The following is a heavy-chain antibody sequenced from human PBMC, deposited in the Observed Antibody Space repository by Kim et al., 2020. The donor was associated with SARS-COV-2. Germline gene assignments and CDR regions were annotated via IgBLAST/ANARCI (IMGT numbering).Heavy chain of an antibody. J-gene: IGHJ3*02. CDR1: GFILSGST. D-gene: IGHD6-19*01. CDR2: IRSKANCYAT. Sequence: GGSLRLSCAASGFILSGSTVHWVRQASGIGLEGVGRIRSKANCYATAYAASVKNRFTISRDDSKNTAYLQMNSLKTEDTAVYYCARVNPIAGGWYDAFDIWGQGTMVTVNS. CDR3: ARVNPIAGGWYDAFDI. V-gene: IGHV3-73*01.